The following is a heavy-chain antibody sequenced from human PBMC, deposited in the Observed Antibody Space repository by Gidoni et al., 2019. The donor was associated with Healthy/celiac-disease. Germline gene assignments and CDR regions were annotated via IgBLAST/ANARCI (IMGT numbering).Heavy chain of an antibody. D-gene: IGHD6-13*01. CDR1: GGSLSGYY. CDR2: IKHSGST. J-gene: IGHJ6*03. Sequence: QVQLQQWGAGLLKPSETLSLTCAVYGGSLSGYYWSWIRQPPGKGLEWIGEIKHSGSTNYNPSLKSRVTISVDTSKNQFSLKLSSVTAADTAVYYCARGPLLRGHSSSPDDMDVWGKGTTVTVSS. V-gene: IGHV4-34*01. CDR3: ARGPLLRGHSSSPDDMDV.